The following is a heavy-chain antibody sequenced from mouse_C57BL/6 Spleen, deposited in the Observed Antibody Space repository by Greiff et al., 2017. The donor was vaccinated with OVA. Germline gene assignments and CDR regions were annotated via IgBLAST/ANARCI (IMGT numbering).Heavy chain of an antibody. CDR3: ARWAGGYAMDY. V-gene: IGHV1-64*01. J-gene: IGHJ4*01. CDR2: IHPNSGST. CDR1: GYTFTSYW. Sequence: QVQLQQPGAELVKPGASVKLSCKASGYTFTSYWMHWVKQRPGQGLEWIGMIHPNSGSTNYNEKFKSKATLTVDKSSSTAYMQLSSLTSEDSAVYYCARWAGGYAMDYWGQGTSVTVSS. D-gene: IGHD3-3*01.